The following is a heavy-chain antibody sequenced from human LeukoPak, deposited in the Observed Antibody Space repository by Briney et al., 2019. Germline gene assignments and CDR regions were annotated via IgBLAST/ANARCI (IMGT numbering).Heavy chain of an antibody. V-gene: IGHV3-74*01. CDR1: GFTFSSYW. D-gene: IGHD3-3*01. J-gene: IGHJ5*02. CDR2: INRDGSST. Sequence: GGSLRLSCAASGFTFSSYWMHWVRQAPGKGLVWVSRINRDGSSTSYADSVKGRFTISRDNAKNTLYLQMNSLRAEDTAVYYCARGFFSPFDPWGQGTLVTVSS. CDR3: ARGFFSPFDP.